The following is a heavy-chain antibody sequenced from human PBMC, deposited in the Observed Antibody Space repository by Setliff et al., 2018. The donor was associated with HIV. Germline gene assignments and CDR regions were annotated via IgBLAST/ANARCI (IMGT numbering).Heavy chain of an antibody. CDR2: FIAVLGIA. D-gene: IGHD6-19*01. CDR3: ARAHSSGWYYFDF. CDR1: GDTFSNYA. V-gene: IGHV1-69*10. Sequence: ASVKVSCKAFGDTFSNYAISWVRQAPGQGLEWMGGFIAVLGIATYAQKFQGRLTITADESTSTIYMEVSSLRSEDTAVYYCARAHSSGWYYFDFWGQGTLVTVSS. J-gene: IGHJ4*02.